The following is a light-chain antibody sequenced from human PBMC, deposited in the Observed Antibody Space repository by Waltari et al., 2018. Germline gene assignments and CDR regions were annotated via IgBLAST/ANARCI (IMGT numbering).Light chain of an antibody. J-gene: IGKJ3*01. Sequence: DIVMTQSPDSLAVSLGERATINCKSSQRVLYSPNNKNYLTWYQKKPGQPPKLLIYWASTRESGVPDRFSGSGSGTDFTLTISSLQAEDVAVYYCQQYYNTPFTFGPGTKVDVK. CDR2: WAS. CDR1: QRVLYSPNNKNY. V-gene: IGKV4-1*01. CDR3: QQYYNTPFT.